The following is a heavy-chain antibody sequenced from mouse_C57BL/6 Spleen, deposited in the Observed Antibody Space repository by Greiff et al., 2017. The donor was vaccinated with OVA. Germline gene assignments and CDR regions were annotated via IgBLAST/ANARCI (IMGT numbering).Heavy chain of an antibody. V-gene: IGHV5-4*03. J-gene: IGHJ2*01. CDR2: ISDGGSYT. Sequence: EVKLVESGGGLVKPGGSLKLSCAASGFTFSSYAMSWVRQTPEKRLEWVATISDGGSYTYYPDNVKGRFTISRDNAKNNLYLQMSHLKSADTAMYYCARERYFDYWGQGTTLTVSS. CDR3: ARERYFDY. CDR1: GFTFSSYA.